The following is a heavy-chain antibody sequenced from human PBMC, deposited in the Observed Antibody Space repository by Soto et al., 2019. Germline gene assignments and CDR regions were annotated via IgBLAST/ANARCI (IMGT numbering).Heavy chain of an antibody. J-gene: IGHJ6*02. V-gene: IGHV4-4*02. CDR2: IYHSGST. D-gene: IGHD5-18*01. CDR3: ARVTAGYSYGGYYYYGMDV. Sequence: SETLSLTCAVSGGSISSSNWWSWVRQPPGKGLEWIGEIYHSGSTNYNPSLKSRVTISVDKSKNQFSLKLSSVTAADTAVYYCARVTAGYSYGGYYYYGMDVWGQGTTVTVSS. CDR1: GGSISSSNW.